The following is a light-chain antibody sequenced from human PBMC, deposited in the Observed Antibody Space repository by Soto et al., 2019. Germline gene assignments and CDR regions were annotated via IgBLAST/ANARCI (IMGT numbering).Light chain of an antibody. CDR2: LGS. CDR3: MQALQTPWT. Sequence: DIVMPQSPLSLPVTPGAPASISCRSSQXLLHSNGYNYLDWYLQKAGQSPQLLIYLGSNRASGVPDRFSGSGSGTDFTLKISRVEAEDVGVYYCMQALQTPWTFGQGTKVDIK. V-gene: IGKV2-28*01. J-gene: IGKJ1*01. CDR1: QXLLHSNGYNY.